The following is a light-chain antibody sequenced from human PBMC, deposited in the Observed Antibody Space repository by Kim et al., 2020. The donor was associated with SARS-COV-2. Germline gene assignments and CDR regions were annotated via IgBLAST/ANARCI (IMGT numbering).Light chain of an antibody. Sequence: VRDRLASTCRAMQSIIRCLAWHQQRPRKATNRLIYAASTLQSDLPSRFSCRGSGTGFTLTSRCLEPKDFTSYYCQQRNSYLPLTVCGWAK. CDR2: AAS. CDR3: QQRNSYLPLT. V-gene: IGKV1-9*01. CDR1: QSIIRC. J-gene: IGKJ4*01.